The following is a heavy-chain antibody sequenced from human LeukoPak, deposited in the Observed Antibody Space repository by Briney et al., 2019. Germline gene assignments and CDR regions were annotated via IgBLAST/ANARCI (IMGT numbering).Heavy chain of an antibody. V-gene: IGHV3-11*01. CDR1: GLAFSDYY. J-gene: IGHJ3*02. CDR2: ISSSGSTR. CDR3: ARDRLAARWPATPRDAFDI. Sequence: GGSLRLSCAASGLAFSDYYMSWIRQAPGKGLEWVSYISSSGSTRYYADFVKGRFTISRDNAKNSMYLQMTSLRAEDTAVYYCARDRLAARWPATPRDAFDIWGQGTMVTVSS. D-gene: IGHD1-26*01.